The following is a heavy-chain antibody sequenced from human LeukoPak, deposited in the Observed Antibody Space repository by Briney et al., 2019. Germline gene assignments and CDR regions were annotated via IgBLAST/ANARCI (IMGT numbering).Heavy chain of an antibody. V-gene: IGHV6-1*01. CDR1: GDSVSSNSAA. CDR2: TYYRSKWNN. D-gene: IGHD6-13*01. Sequence: SQTLSLTCAISGDSVSSNSAAWNWIRQSPSRGLEWLGRTYYRSKWNNDYGVSVKSRIIINAYTLKNQFSLHLNSVTPEDTAVYFCVRRDIAAHAFDIWGQGTMVTVSS. J-gene: IGHJ3*02. CDR3: VRRDIAAHAFDI.